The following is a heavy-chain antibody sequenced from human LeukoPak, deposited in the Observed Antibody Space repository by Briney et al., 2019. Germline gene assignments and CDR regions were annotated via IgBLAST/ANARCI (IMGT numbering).Heavy chain of an antibody. CDR3: TTDFYYYGSGIPNI. Sequence: PGGSLRLSCAASGFTFSNAWMSWVRQAPGKGLEWVGRIKSKTDGGTTDYAAPVKGRFTISRDDSKNTLYLQMNSLKTEDTAVYYCTTDFYYYGSGIPNIWGQGTMVTVSS. V-gene: IGHV3-15*01. D-gene: IGHD3-10*01. CDR1: GFTFSNAW. J-gene: IGHJ3*02. CDR2: IKSKTDGGTT.